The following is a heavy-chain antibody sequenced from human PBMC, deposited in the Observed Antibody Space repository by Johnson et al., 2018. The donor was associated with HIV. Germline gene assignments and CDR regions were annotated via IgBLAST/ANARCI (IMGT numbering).Heavy chain of an antibody. CDR1: EFIFSSYS. CDR3: ARERPHDSVWGSDRDSPPDALDI. V-gene: IGHV3-30*04. D-gene: IGHD3-16*02. CDR2: ISYDGHNE. Sequence: QVQLVESGGGVVQPGGSLRLSCAASEFIFSSYSMHWVRQAPGKGLEWVAVISYDGHNEYYADSVEGRFTVSRDNTKNTLYLQMNSLKTEDTAVYYCARERPHDSVWGSDRDSPPDALDIWGQGTMVTVSS. J-gene: IGHJ3*02.